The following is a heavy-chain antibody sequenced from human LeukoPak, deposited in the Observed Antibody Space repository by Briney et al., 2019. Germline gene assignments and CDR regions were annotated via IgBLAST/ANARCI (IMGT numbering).Heavy chain of an antibody. Sequence: SETLSLTCIVSGGSISSGDHYWSWIRQPPGKGLEWIGHIHYSGSTYYNPSLKSRLTISVDTSKNQFSLNLSSVTAADTAVYYCASHYYDSSGYYRTFDYWGQGTLVTVSS. V-gene: IGHV4-30-4*01. CDR1: GGSISSGDHY. CDR3: ASHYYDSSGYYRTFDY. D-gene: IGHD3-22*01. CDR2: IHYSGST. J-gene: IGHJ4*02.